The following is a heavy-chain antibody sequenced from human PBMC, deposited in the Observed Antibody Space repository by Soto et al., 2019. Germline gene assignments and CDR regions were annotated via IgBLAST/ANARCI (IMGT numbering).Heavy chain of an antibody. D-gene: IGHD1-26*01. Sequence: QLQESGPGLVKPSETLSLTCTVSGDSIRASSIYYWGWLRQPPGKGLEWIGSVSDIGAPYYNQTLSSRVKRNVHTSRTQFSLYGTSVTAADTAIYYCARHETMLRDSGTFYNGRFDTWGQGILVTVSP. J-gene: IGHJ5*02. CDR1: GDSIRASSIYY. CDR2: VSDIGAP. V-gene: IGHV4-39*01. CDR3: ARHETMLRDSGTFYNGRFDT.